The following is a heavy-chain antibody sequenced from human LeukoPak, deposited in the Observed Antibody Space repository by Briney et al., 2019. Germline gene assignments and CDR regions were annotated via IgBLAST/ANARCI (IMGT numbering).Heavy chain of an antibody. Sequence: GGSLRLSCAASGFTFSSYSMNWVRQAPGKGLEWVPSISSSSSYIYYADSVKGRFTISRDNAKNSLYLQMNSLRAEDTAVYYCARDKTYYDSSGYYSPRGSYFDYWGQGTLVTVSS. J-gene: IGHJ4*02. CDR1: GFTFSSYS. CDR3: ARDKTYYDSSGYYSPRGSYFDY. D-gene: IGHD3-22*01. V-gene: IGHV3-21*01. CDR2: ISSSSSYI.